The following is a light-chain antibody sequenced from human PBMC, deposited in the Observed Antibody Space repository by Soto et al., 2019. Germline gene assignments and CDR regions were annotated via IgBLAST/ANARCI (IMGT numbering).Light chain of an antibody. Sequence: QSVLTQPPSVSGAPGQRVTISCTGSSSNIGAGYDVHWYQQLPGTAPKLLIYGDSNRPSGVPDRFSGSKSGTSASPAITGLQAEDEADYYCQSYDSSLGSYVFGTGTKVTVL. V-gene: IGLV1-40*01. J-gene: IGLJ1*01. CDR1: SSNIGAGYD. CDR2: GDS. CDR3: QSYDSSLGSYV.